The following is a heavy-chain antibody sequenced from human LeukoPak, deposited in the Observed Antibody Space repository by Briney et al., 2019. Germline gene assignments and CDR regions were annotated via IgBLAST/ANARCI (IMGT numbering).Heavy chain of an antibody. CDR1: GFIFSSYS. Sequence: PGGSLRLPCAASGFIFSSYSMNWVRQAPGKGLEWVSSISSSSSYIYYADSVKGRFTISRDNAKNSLYLQMNSLRAEDTAVYYCARDYSSGYYYYYGMDVWGQGTTVTVSS. D-gene: IGHD3-22*01. V-gene: IGHV3-21*01. CDR2: ISSSSSYI. CDR3: ARDYSSGYYYYYGMDV. J-gene: IGHJ6*02.